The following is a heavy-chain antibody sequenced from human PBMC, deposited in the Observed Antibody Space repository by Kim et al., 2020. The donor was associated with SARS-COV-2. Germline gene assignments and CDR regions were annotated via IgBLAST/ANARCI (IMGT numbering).Heavy chain of an antibody. J-gene: IGHJ4*02. V-gene: IGHV5-10-1*01. CDR1: GYNFISYW. D-gene: IGHD3-22*01. CDR2: INPSDSYT. Sequence: GESLKISCKGSGYNFISYWVSWVRQMPGKGLEWMGTINPSDSYTKYSPSFQGHVTISADKFISTAYLQWSSLKASDTAIYYCTRGGDSANYPHFDSWGQGTLVTVS. CDR3: TRGGDSANYPHFDS.